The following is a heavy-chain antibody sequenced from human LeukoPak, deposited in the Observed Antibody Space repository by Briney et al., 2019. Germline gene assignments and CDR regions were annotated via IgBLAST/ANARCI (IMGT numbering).Heavy chain of an antibody. J-gene: IGHJ4*02. Sequence: GGSLRLSCAASGFTFSSYAMSWVRQAPGKGLEWVSAISGSGGSTYYADSVKGRFTISRDNSKNTLYLQMNSLRAEDTAVYYCAKRLYRDDLPVSFFEQWGQGTRVTVSS. CDR3: AKRLYRDDLPVSFFEQ. CDR1: GFTFSSYA. CDR2: ISGSGGST. D-gene: IGHD3-3*01. V-gene: IGHV3-23*01.